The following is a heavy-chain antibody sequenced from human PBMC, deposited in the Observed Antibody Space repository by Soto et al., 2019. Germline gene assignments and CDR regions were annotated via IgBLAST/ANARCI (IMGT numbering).Heavy chain of an antibody. J-gene: IGHJ4*02. D-gene: IGHD2-15*01. V-gene: IGHV4-59*01. Sequence: QVQLQESGPGLVKPSETLSLTCTVSSDSITNYYWSWIRQSPGKGLEWIGYIHDSGRSNYNPSLKSRVKISVDTSKKQFSLKLNSVTAADTAVYYCARVGGTRGWYWGQGTLVTVS. CDR3: ARVGGTRGWY. CDR1: SDSITNYY. CDR2: IHDSGRS.